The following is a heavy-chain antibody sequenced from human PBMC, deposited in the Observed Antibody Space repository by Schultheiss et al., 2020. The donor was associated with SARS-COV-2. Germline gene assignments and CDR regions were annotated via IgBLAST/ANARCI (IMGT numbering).Heavy chain of an antibody. CDR3: ARAADHYYFDY. D-gene: IGHD1-14*01. V-gene: IGHV3-15*01. Sequence: GESLKISCAASGFTFSSYWMSWVRQAPGKGLEWVGRIKSKTDGGTTDYAAPVKGRFTISRDNSKNTLYLQMNSLRAEDTAVYYCARAADHYYFDYWGQGTLVTVSS. CDR2: IKSKTDGGTT. CDR1: GFTFSSYW. J-gene: IGHJ4*02.